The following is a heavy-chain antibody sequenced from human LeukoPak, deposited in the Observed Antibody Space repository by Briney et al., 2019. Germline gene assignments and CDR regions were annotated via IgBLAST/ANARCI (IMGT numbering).Heavy chain of an antibody. D-gene: IGHD2-15*01. CDR3: AKARWSPPDY. CDR1: GFTFSSYG. CDR2: IRYDGSNK. J-gene: IGHJ4*02. V-gene: IGHV3-30*02. Sequence: GGSLRLSCAASGFTFSSYGMHWVRQASGKGLEWVAFIRYDGSNKYYADSVKGRFTISRDNSKNTLYLQMNSLRAEDTAVYYCAKARWSPPDYWGQGTLVTVSS.